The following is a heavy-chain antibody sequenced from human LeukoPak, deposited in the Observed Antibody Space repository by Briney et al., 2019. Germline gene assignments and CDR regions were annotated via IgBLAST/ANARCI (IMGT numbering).Heavy chain of an antibody. CDR2: TNGGGGST. Sequence: GGSLRLSCAASGFTFSSYWMSWVRQAPGKGPEWVSGTNGGGGSTFYAESVTGRFTISRDNSKNTLFLQMNTLRAEDTAVYYCVKDGRRSPPCWGQGTLVTVSS. CDR1: GFTFSSYW. V-gene: IGHV3-23*01. D-gene: IGHD2-15*01. CDR3: VKDGRRSPPC. J-gene: IGHJ4*02.